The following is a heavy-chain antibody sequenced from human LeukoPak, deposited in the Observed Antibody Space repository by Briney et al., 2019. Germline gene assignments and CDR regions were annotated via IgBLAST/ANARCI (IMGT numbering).Heavy chain of an antibody. D-gene: IGHD5-24*01. CDR1: GYSISSGYY. Sequence: SETLSLTCTVSGYSISSGYYWGWIRQPPGKGLEWIGSIYHSGSTYYNPSLKSRVTISVDTSKNQFSLKLSSVTAADTAVYYCAGGWLPDKNDFWGQGTLVTVSA. J-gene: IGHJ4*02. V-gene: IGHV4-38-2*02. CDR3: AGGWLPDKNDF. CDR2: IYHSGST.